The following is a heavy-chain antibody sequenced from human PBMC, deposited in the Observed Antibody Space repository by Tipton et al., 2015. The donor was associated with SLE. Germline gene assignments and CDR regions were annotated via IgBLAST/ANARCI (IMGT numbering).Heavy chain of an antibody. CDR2: ISSSSSYI. D-gene: IGHD2-2*01. CDR1: GFTFEDYG. V-gene: IGHV3-21*01. J-gene: IGHJ4*02. Sequence: SLRLSCAASGFTFEDYGVSWVRQAPGKGLEWVSSISSSSSYIYYADSVKGRFTISRDNAKNSLYLQMNSLRAEDTAVYYCARDPPGYCSSTSCSNWGQGTLVTVSS. CDR3: ARDPPGYCSSTSCSN.